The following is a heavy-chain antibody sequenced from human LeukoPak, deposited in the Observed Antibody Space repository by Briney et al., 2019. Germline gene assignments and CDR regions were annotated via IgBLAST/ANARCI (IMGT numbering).Heavy chain of an antibody. CDR3: ARTPTDCSSTSCRKNWFDP. CDR2: INPNSGGT. CDR1: GYTFTGYY. Sequence: ASVKVSCKASGYTFTGYYMHWVRQAPGQGLEWMGWINPNSGGTNYAQKFQGRVTMTRDTSISTAHMELSRLRSDDTAVYYCARTPTDCSSTSCRKNWFDPWGQGTLVTVSS. J-gene: IGHJ5*02. D-gene: IGHD2-2*01. V-gene: IGHV1-2*02.